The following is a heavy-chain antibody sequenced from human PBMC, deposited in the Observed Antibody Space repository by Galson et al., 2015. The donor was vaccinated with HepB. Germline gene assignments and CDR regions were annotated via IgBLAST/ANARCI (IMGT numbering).Heavy chain of an antibody. CDR3: TKGGGYGPPLYSDY. CDR2: ICATGGKA. J-gene: IGHJ4*02. CDR1: GLTFSSSA. V-gene: IGHV3-23*01. D-gene: IGHD3-16*01. Sequence: SLRLSCAASGLTFSSSAMNWVRQAPGKGLEWVSGICATGGKADYADSVKGRFIISRDNSKNTLYLQMDSLRAEDTAIYYCTKGGGYGPPLYSDYWGQGILVTVSA.